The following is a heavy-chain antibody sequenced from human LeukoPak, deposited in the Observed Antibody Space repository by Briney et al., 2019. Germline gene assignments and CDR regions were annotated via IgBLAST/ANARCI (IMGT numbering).Heavy chain of an antibody. CDR1: GFTFSASW. CDR2: VKEDGSDK. V-gene: IGHV3-7*01. Sequence: GGSLRLSCAASGFTFSASWMTWVRQAPGKGLEWVAKVKEDGSDKYYVDSVKGRFTISRDNAKNSLYLQMNSLRAEDTAVYYCAKAKIGYSSGWDQWGQGTLVTVSS. CDR3: AKAKIGYSSGWDQ. D-gene: IGHD6-19*01. J-gene: IGHJ4*02.